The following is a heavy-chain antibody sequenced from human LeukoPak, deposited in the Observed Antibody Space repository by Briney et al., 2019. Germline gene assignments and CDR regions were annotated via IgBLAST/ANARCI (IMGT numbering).Heavy chain of an antibody. CDR1: GFTFSSYW. Sequence: GGSLRLSCAASGFTFSSYWMHWVRQAPAKGLVWVSRINSDGSSTSYADSVKGRFTISRDNAKNTLYLQMNSLRAEDTAVYYCARDQGGILTGYYTEFDYWGQGTLVTVSS. D-gene: IGHD3-9*01. V-gene: IGHV3-74*01. J-gene: IGHJ4*02. CDR3: ARDQGGILTGYYTEFDY. CDR2: INSDGSST.